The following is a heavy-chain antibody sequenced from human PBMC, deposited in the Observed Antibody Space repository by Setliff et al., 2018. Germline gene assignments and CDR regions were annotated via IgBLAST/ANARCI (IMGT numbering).Heavy chain of an antibody. Sequence: GASVKVSCKASGYTFTSYAMHWVRQAPGQRLEWMGGFDPEDGETIYAQKFQGRVTMTEDTSTDTAYMELSSLRSEDTAVYYCATVYGFIVGATRAFDIWGQGTMVTVSS. J-gene: IGHJ3*02. CDR3: ATVYGFIVGATRAFDI. CDR2: FDPEDGET. D-gene: IGHD1-26*01. CDR1: GYTFTSYA. V-gene: IGHV1-24*01.